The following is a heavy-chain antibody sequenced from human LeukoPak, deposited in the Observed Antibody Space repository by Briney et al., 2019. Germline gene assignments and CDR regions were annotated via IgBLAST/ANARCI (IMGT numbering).Heavy chain of an antibody. CDR1: GGSISSSSYY. Sequence: SETLSLTCTVSGGSISSSSYYWGWIRQPPGKGLEWIGSIYYGGSTYYNPSLKSRVTISVDTSKNQFSLKLSSVTAADTAVYYCARGFPVTRGYSYGPIDYWGQGTLVTVSS. D-gene: IGHD5-18*01. J-gene: IGHJ4*02. CDR3: ARGFPVTRGYSYGPIDY. V-gene: IGHV4-39*01. CDR2: IYYGGST.